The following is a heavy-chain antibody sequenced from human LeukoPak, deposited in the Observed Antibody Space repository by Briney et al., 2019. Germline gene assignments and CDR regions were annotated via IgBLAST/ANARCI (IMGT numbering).Heavy chain of an antibody. CDR3: ARGGLRFSRLGYAFNI. J-gene: IGHJ3*02. CDR2: MNSNSGNT. D-gene: IGHD3-3*01. CDR1: GYTFTSYD. Sequence: ASVKVSCKSSGYTFTSYDINWVRQATGQGLEGMGLMNSNSGNTGYVHKFQGRVTITSNTPLREAYMYLSRLRSNATDVYFCARGGLRFSRLGYAFNIWGQGTMVTVSS. V-gene: IGHV1-8*03.